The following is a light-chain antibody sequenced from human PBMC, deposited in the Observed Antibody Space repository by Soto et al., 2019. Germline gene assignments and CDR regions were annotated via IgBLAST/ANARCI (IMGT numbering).Light chain of an antibody. J-gene: IGKJ4*01. CDR2: GAS. V-gene: IGKV3-20*01. Sequence: EIVLTQSPGTLSLSPGERATLSCRASQSVTSSYLAWYHQKPGQAPRLLIYGASTRATGIPDRCSGSGSGTDFTLTISRLEPEDFAVYYCQQYGSSPGTFGGGTKVDIK. CDR1: QSVTSSY. CDR3: QQYGSSPGT.